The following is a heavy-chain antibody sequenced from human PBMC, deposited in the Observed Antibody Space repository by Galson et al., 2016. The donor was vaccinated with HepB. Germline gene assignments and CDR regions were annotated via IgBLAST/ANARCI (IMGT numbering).Heavy chain of an antibody. J-gene: IGHJ4*02. CDR3: GGVVSSSWDGEYFDY. V-gene: IGHV3-7*04. D-gene: IGHD6-13*01. CDR2: IDQDGSEK. Sequence: SLRLSCAASGFTLSRYWMSWVRQAPGKGLEWVANIDQDGSEKHYVDSVKGRFSISRDNAKSTLFLQMKSLRAEDTAVYYCGGVVSSSWDGEYFDYWGRGALVTFPS. CDR1: GFTLSRYW.